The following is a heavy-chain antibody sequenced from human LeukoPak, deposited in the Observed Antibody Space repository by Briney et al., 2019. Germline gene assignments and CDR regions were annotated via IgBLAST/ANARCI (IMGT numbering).Heavy chain of an antibody. Sequence: ASVKVSCKASGYTFTSYGISWVRQAPGQGLEWMGWISAYNGNTNYAEKLQGRVTMTTDTSTSTAYMELRSLGSDDTAVYYCAREGSSGWYPDYWGQGTLVTVSA. J-gene: IGHJ4*02. CDR3: AREGSSGWYPDY. D-gene: IGHD6-19*01. CDR2: ISAYNGNT. CDR1: GYTFTSYG. V-gene: IGHV1-18*01.